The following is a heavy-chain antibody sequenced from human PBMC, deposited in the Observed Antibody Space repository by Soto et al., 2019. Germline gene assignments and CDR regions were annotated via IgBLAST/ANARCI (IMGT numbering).Heavy chain of an antibody. CDR2: IKSETDGGTT. J-gene: IGHJ4*02. CDR3: TAYDYFWGTYRIRWAY. Sequence: GGSLRLSCAASGFTLSGAWMSWVRQAPGKGLEWVARIKSETDGGTTDHAAPVEGRFTISRDDSKNTMYLQMNSLKIEDTAVYYCTAYDYFWGTYRIRWAYWGQGTLVTVSS. D-gene: IGHD3-16*02. V-gene: IGHV3-15*01. CDR1: GFTLSGAW.